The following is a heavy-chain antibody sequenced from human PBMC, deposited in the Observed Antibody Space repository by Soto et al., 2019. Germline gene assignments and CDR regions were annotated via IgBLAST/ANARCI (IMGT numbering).Heavy chain of an antibody. CDR1: GGSISSVDYY. CDR3: ASTGPHSSGEN. D-gene: IGHD3-22*01. J-gene: IGHJ1*01. V-gene: IGHV4-30-4*01. Sequence: SETLSLTCTVSGGSISSVDYYWSWIRQPPGKGLEWIGFIDHSGSPFYNPSLQSRLTISLDTSKNQFSLKLTSVPAADSPVYYWASTGPHSSGENWGQGTPVTVSS. CDR2: IDHSGSP.